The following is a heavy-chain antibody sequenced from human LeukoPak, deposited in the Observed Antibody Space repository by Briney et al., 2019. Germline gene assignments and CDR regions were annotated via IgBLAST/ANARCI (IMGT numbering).Heavy chain of an antibody. J-gene: IGHJ3*02. Sequence: SETLSLTCAVYGGSFSGYYWSWIRQPPGKGLEWVGYIYYSGSTNYNPSLKSRVTISVDTSKNQFSLKLSSVTAADTAVYYCARTYYYDSSGPDAFDIWGQGTMVTVSS. D-gene: IGHD3-22*01. V-gene: IGHV4-59*01. CDR1: GGSFSGYY. CDR3: ARTYYYDSSGPDAFDI. CDR2: IYYSGST.